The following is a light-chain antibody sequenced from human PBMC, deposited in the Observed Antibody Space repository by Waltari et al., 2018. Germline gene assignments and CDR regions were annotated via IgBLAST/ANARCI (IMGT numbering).Light chain of an antibody. CDR2: DTS. CDR1: QSVHNY. Sequence: LPCRASQSVHNYLAWYQQKPGQAPRLLIFDTSNRATGIPARFSGSGFGTDFSLTISSLEPEDSAVYYCQQRRSWPLTFGGGTKVEIK. CDR3: QQRRSWPLT. V-gene: IGKV3-11*01. J-gene: IGKJ4*01.